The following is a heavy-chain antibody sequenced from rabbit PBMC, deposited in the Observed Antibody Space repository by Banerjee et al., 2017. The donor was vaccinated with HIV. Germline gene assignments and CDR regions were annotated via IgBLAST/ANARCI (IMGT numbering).Heavy chain of an antibody. Sequence: QEQLVESGGGLVQPGGSLKLSCKASGFDFSSYGVSWVRQAPGKGLEWIGYIDPVFGSTYYASWVNGRFTISSHNAQNTLYLQLNSLTAADTATYFCVRSSYDDYVFNLWGPGTLVTVS. J-gene: IGHJ4*01. V-gene: IGHV1S47*01. CDR1: GFDFSSYG. CDR2: IDPVFGST. D-gene: IGHD2-1*01. CDR3: VRSSYDDYVFNL.